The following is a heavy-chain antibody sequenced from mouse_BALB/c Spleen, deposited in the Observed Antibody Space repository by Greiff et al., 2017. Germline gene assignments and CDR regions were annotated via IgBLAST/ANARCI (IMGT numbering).Heavy chain of an antibody. D-gene: IGHD2-10*01. Sequence: EVQLQQSGAELVKPGASVKLSCTASGFNIKDTYMHWVKQRPEQGLEWIGRIDPANGNTKYDPKFQGKATITADTSSNTAYLQLSSLTSEDTAVYYCARWAYYGNSDYWGQGTTLTVSS. CDR3: ARWAYYGNSDY. V-gene: IGHV14-3*02. J-gene: IGHJ2*01. CDR1: GFNIKDTY. CDR2: IDPANGNT.